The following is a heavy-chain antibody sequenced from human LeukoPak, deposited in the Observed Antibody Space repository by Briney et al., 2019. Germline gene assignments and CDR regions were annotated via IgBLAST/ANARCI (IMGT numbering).Heavy chain of an antibody. D-gene: IGHD6-19*01. CDR3: ARDEYSSGWYLFDY. CDR2: IYYSGST. V-gene: IGHV4-59*01. Sequence: PSETLSLTCTVSGGSISSYYWSWIRHPPGKGLEWIGYIYYSGSTNYNPSLKSRVTISVDTSKNQFSLKLSSVTAADTAVYYCARDEYSSGWYLFDYWGQGTLVTVSS. CDR1: GGSISSYY. J-gene: IGHJ4*02.